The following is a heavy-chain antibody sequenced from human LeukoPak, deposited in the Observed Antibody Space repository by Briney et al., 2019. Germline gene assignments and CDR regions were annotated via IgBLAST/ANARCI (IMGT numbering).Heavy chain of an antibody. CDR1: GGSISYNY. D-gene: IGHD6-6*01. V-gene: IGHV4-39*07. CDR3: ARSDSSTYYFDY. CDR2: IYYSGST. J-gene: IGHJ4*02. Sequence: SETLSLTCSVSGGSISYNYWGWIRQPPGKGLEWIGSIYYSGSTYYNPSLKSRVTISVDTSKNQFSLKLSSVTAADTAVYYCARSDSSTYYFDYWGQGTLVTVSS.